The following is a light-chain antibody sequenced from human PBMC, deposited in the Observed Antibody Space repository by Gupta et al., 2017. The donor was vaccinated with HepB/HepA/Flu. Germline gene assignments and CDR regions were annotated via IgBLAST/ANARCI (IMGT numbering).Light chain of an antibody. Sequence: DIQMTQSPSSLSASVGDRVTITCRASQGINKYLAWYQQQPGKVPKLLVYAASTLQSGVPSRFSGSGSGTDFTLTISSLQPEDVATYYCQKDDSAPWTFGQGTKVEI. J-gene: IGKJ1*01. V-gene: IGKV1-27*01. CDR3: QKDDSAPWT. CDR2: AAS. CDR1: QGINKY.